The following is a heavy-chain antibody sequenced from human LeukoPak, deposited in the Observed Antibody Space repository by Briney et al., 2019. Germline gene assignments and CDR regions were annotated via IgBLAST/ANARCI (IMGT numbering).Heavy chain of an antibody. J-gene: IGHJ3*02. CDR1: GYSISSGYY. D-gene: IGHD2-2*01. V-gene: IGHV4-4*07. Sequence: SETLSLTCTVSGYSISSGYYWGWIRQPAGKGLEWIGRIYTSGSTNYNPSLKSRVTMSVDTSKNQFSLKLSSVTAADTAVYYCARDRPTNQLLFLPDAFDIWGQGTMVTVSS. CDR2: IYTSGST. CDR3: ARDRPTNQLLFLPDAFDI.